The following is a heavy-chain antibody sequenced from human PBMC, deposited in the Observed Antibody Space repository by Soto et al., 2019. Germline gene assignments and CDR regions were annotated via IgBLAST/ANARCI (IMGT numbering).Heavy chain of an antibody. CDR1: GGSISSGGYY. Sequence: PSETLSLTCTVSGGSISSGGYYWSWIRQHPGKGLEWIGYIYYSGSTYYNPSLKSRVTISVDTSKNQFSLNLSSVTAADTAVYYCAIYDSSGSRGFQHWGQGTLVTVSS. J-gene: IGHJ1*01. CDR2: IYYSGST. CDR3: AIYDSSGSRGFQH. V-gene: IGHV4-31*03. D-gene: IGHD3-22*01.